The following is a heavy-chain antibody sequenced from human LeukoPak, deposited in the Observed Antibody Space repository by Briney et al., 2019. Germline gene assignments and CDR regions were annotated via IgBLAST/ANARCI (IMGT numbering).Heavy chain of an antibody. V-gene: IGHV3-64*01. D-gene: IGHD3-22*01. CDR3: ARAYYYDSSGYSYDY. Sequence: GGSLRLSCAASGFTFRSYAMHWVRQAPGKGLEYVSAISSNGGSTYYAKSVKGRFTISRDNSKNTLYLQMGSLRAEDMAVYYCARAYYYDSSGYSYDYWGRGTLVTVSS. CDR2: ISSNGGST. CDR1: GFTFRSYA. J-gene: IGHJ4*02.